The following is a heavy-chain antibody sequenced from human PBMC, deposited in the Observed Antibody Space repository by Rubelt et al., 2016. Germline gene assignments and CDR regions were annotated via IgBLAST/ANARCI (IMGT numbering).Heavy chain of an antibody. CDR2: IYYSGST. D-gene: IGHD3-3*01. V-gene: IGHV4-39*01. CDR1: GGSISSSSYY. Sequence: QLQLQESGPGLVKPSETLSLTCTVSGGSISSSSYYWGWIRQPPGKGLEWIGSIYYSGSTYYNPSPKSRVTISVDTSKNQFSRKLSSVTAADTAVYYCARREGDVLRFLEWLSLELYFDYWGQGTLVTVSS. J-gene: IGHJ4*02. CDR3: ARREGDVLRFLEWLSLELYFDY.